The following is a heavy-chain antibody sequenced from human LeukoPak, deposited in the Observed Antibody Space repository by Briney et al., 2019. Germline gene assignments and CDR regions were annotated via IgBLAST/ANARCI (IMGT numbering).Heavy chain of an antibody. J-gene: IGHJ4*02. D-gene: IGHD4-17*01. CDR3: ATYETTVTATEYYFDY. V-gene: IGHV4-39*01. CDR2: IYYSGST. Sequence: SETLSLTCTVSGGSISSSSYYWGWIRQPPGRGLEWIGSIYYSGSTYYNPSLKSRVTISVDTSKNRFSLKLSSVTAADTAVYYCATYETTVTATEYYFDYWGQGTLVTVSS. CDR1: GGSISSSSYY.